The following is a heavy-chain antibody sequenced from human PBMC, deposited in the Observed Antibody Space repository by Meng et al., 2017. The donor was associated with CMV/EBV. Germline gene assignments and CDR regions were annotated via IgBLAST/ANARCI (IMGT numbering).Heavy chain of an antibody. D-gene: IGHD6-6*01. Sequence: GESLKISCAASGFSFSSYEMNWVRQAPGKGLEWVSYISSSGSTIYYADSVKGRFTISRDNSKNSLYLQMNSLRAEDTAVYYCAREPSSYAVFDYWGQGTLVTVSS. J-gene: IGHJ4*02. CDR3: AREPSSYAVFDY. CDR1: GFSFSSYE. V-gene: IGHV3-48*03. CDR2: ISSSGSTI.